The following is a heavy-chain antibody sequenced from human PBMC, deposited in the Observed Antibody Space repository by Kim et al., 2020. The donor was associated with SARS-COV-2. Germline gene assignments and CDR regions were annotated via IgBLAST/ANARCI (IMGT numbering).Heavy chain of an antibody. CDR2: ISSSSSYI. Sequence: GGSLRLSCAASGFTFSSYSMNWVRQAPGKGLEWVSSISSSSSYIYYADSVKGRFTISRDNAKNSLYLQMNSLRAEDTAVYYCARDQASPPLFVYYYYYGMDVWGQGTTVTVSS. J-gene: IGHJ6*02. CDR1: GFTFSSYS. D-gene: IGHD2-21*01. CDR3: ARDQASPPLFVYYYYYGMDV. V-gene: IGHV3-21*01.